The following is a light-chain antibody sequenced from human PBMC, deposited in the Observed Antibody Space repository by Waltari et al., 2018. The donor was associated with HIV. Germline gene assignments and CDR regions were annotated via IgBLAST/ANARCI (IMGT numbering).Light chain of an antibody. V-gene: IGLV2-14*01. CDR3: SSYPSSSTLVV. CDR2: EVS. J-gene: IGLJ2*01. CDR1: SSDVGGYNY. Sequence: QSALTQPASVSGSPGQSITISCTGTSSDVGGYNYVSWYQQHPGKAPKLMSYEVSTRPSVVSKRFSGSKSGNTASLTISGLQAEDEADYYCSSYPSSSTLVVFGGGTKLTVL.